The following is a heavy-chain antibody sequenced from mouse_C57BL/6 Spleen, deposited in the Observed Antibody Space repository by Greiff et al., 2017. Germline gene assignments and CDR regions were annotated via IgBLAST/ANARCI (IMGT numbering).Heavy chain of an antibody. J-gene: IGHJ3*01. CDR2: IYPGSGNT. CDR3: ARSYYSNYEFAY. D-gene: IGHD2-5*01. V-gene: IGHV1-66*01. Sequence: QVQLQQSGPELVKPGASVKISCKASGYSFTRYYIHWVKQRPGQGLEWIGWIYPGSGNTKYNEKFKGKATLTADTSSSTAYMQLSSLTSEDSAFYFCARSYYSNYEFAYWGQGTLVTVSA. CDR1: GYSFTRYY.